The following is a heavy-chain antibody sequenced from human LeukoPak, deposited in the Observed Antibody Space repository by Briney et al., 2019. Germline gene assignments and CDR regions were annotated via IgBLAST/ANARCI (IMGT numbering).Heavy chain of an antibody. J-gene: IGHJ4*02. CDR3: AKDLEWYYDFWSGYRYFDY. Sequence: GGSLRLSCAASGFTFDDYAMHWVRQAPGKGLEWVSGISWNSGSIGYADSVKGRFTISRDNAKNSLYLQMNSLRAEDTAVYYCAKDLEWYYDFWSGYRYFDYWGQGTLVTVSS. V-gene: IGHV3-9*01. CDR1: GFTFDDYA. CDR2: ISWNSGSI. D-gene: IGHD3-3*01.